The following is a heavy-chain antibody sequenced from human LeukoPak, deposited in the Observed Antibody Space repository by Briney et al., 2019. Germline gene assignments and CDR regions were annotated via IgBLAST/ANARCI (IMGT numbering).Heavy chain of an antibody. CDR3: ARHRSYGSDY. V-gene: IGHV5-51*01. Sequence: GESLKISCKGAGYSFTTYWIGWVRQMPGKGLEGMGIIYPRDSDTRSSPSFQGQVTISADKSISTAYLQWSSLKASDTAMYYCARHRSYGSDYGGQGTLATASS. J-gene: IGHJ4*02. CDR2: IYPRDSDT. CDR1: GYSFTTYW. D-gene: IGHD5-24*01.